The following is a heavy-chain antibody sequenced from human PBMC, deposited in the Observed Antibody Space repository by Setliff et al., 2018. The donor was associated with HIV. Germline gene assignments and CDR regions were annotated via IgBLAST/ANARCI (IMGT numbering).Heavy chain of an antibody. CDR1: GFTFSNYW. Sequence: ETLRLSCAVSGFTFSNYWMSWVRQAPGKGLEWVANINEDGSEENYVESVMGRFTVSRDNTKKLVFLQMNSLRAEDTAVYYCARGLESRSGWLEMPHILNYWGQGTLVTVSS. D-gene: IGHD6-19*01. J-gene: IGHJ4*02. CDR3: ARGLESRSGWLEMPHILNY. V-gene: IGHV3-7*01. CDR2: INEDGSEE.